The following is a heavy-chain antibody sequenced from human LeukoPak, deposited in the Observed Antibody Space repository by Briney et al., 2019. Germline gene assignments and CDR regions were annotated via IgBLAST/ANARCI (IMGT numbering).Heavy chain of an antibody. CDR2: INHSGST. CDR1: GGSFSGYY. J-gene: IGHJ5*02. D-gene: IGHD2-15*01. CDR3: ARGRLGYCSGGSCYPYNWFDP. Sequence: SETLSLTCAVYGGSFSGYYWSWIRQPPGKGLEWIGEINHSGSTNYNPSLKSRVTISVDTSKNQFSLKLSSVTAADTAVYYCARGRLGYCSGGSCYPYNWFDPWGQGTLVTVSS. V-gene: IGHV4-34*01.